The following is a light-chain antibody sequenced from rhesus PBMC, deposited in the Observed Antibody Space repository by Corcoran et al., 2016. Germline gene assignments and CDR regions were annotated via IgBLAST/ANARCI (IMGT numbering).Light chain of an antibody. V-gene: IGKV3-42*03. J-gene: IGKJ2*01. Sequence: EIVLTQSPATLSLSPGERATLSCRASQSVSSSLAWYQQKPGQVPRLLIYGASSRATGIPDRFSGSGSGTEFTLTISCLEPEDFAVYYCQQYSNWYSFGQGTKVEIK. CDR2: GAS. CDR1: QSVSSS. CDR3: QQYSNWYS.